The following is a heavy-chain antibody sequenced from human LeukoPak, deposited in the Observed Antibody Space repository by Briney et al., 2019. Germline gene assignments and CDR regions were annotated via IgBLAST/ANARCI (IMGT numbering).Heavy chain of an antibody. D-gene: IGHD3-22*01. Sequence: GGSLRLSCAASGFTFDDYGMTWVRQAPGKRLEWVSGINWNGGSTGYEDSVKGRFTISRDNAKNSLYLQMNSLRAEDTALYYCARDSSYDSSGDRLGYWGQGTLVTVSS. CDR1: GFTFDDYG. V-gene: IGHV3-20*04. CDR3: ARDSSYDSSGDRLGY. CDR2: INWNGGST. J-gene: IGHJ4*02.